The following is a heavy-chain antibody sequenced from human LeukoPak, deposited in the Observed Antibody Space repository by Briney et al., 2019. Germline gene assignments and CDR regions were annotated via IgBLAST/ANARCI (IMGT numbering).Heavy chain of an antibody. J-gene: IGHJ4*02. CDR3: ARDTSPNYDILTGLGY. CDR2: ISSSSSYI. CDR1: GFTFSSYS. Sequence: GGSLRVSCAASGFTFSSYSMNWVRQAPGKGLEWVSSISSSSSYIYYADSVKGRFTISRDNAKNSLYLQMNSLRAEDTAVYYCARDTSPNYDILTGLGYWGQGTLVTVSS. D-gene: IGHD3-9*01. V-gene: IGHV3-21*01.